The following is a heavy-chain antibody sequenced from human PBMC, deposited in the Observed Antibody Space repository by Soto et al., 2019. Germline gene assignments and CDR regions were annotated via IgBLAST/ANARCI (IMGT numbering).Heavy chain of an antibody. CDR3: ARVVDCSSGSCYATPFFDQ. CDR2: IKRSGVEK. D-gene: IGHD2-15*01. V-gene: IGHV3-7*01. CDR1: GFTFSNYW. J-gene: IGHJ4*02. Sequence: GGSLRLSCECTGFTFSNYWMTWVRQAPGKGLEWVAHIKRSGVEKYYVDSVKGRFTISRDNAKSSLFLDMNGLRVDDSAVYYCARVVDCSSGSCYATPFFDQWGQGALVTVSS.